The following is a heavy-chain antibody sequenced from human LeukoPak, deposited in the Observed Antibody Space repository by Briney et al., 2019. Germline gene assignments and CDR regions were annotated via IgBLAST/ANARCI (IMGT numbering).Heavy chain of an antibody. CDR2: ISSSSSYI. V-gene: IGHV3-21*01. D-gene: IGHD2-2*01. CDR3: ARDMPYYGMDV. CDR1: GFTFSSYS. Sequence: GGSLRLSCAASGFTFSSYSMNWVRQAPGKGLEWVSSISSSSSYIYYADSVKGRFTISRDNAKNSLYLQMNSLRAEDMAVYYCARDMPYYGMDVWGQGTTVTVSS. J-gene: IGHJ6*02.